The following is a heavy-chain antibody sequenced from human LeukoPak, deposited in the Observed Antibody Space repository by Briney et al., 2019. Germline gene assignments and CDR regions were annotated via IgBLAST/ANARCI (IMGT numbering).Heavy chain of an antibody. D-gene: IGHD3-10*01. Sequence: GKSLRLSCAASGFTFSDYYMSWIRQAPGKGLEWVSYISSSSSYTNYADSVKGRFTISRDNAKNSLYLQMNSLRAEDTAVYYCARGGGSYYYGSEYWGQGTLVTVSS. V-gene: IGHV3-11*05. J-gene: IGHJ4*02. CDR1: GFTFSDYY. CDR3: ARGGGSYYYGSEY. CDR2: ISSSSSYT.